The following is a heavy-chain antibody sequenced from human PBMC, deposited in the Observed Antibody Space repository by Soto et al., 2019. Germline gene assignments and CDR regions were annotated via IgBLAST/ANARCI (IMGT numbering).Heavy chain of an antibody. CDR3: ARNLPARVATGETYFDY. CDR2: IIPIFGTA. D-gene: IGHD5-12*01. J-gene: IGHJ4*02. CDR1: GGTFNSYA. Sequence: ASVKVSCKASGGTFNSYAISWVRQAPGQGLEWMGGIIPIFGTANYAQKFQGRVTITADESTSTAYMELSSLRSEDTAVYYCARNLPARVATGETYFDYWGQGTLVTVSS. V-gene: IGHV1-69*13.